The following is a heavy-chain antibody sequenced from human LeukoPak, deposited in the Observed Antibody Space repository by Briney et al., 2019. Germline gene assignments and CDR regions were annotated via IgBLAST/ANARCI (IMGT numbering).Heavy chain of an antibody. CDR3: ARVQLERSGEPFDY. V-gene: IGHV1-18*01. CDR2: ISSYNGNT. Sequence: ASVTVSCKASGYTFSSDGISWVRQAPGQGLEWMGWISSYNGNTKYAGKLQGRVTMTTDTSTSTAYMELRSLRSDDTAVYYCARVQLERSGEPFDYWGQGTLVTVSS. D-gene: IGHD1-1*01. CDR1: GYTFSSDG. J-gene: IGHJ4*02.